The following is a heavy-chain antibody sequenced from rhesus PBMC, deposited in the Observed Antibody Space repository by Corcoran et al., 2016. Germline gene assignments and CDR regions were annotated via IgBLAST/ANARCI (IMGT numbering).Heavy chain of an antibody. J-gene: IGHJ4*01. Sequence: QVQLQESGPGLVKPSETLSLTCAVSGGSISGGYYWGWIRQQPGKGLEWIGNIYGKSASTYYNPTRKSRCTISKDTSKNQFSLKLSSVTAADTAVYYCARDHGSSLFDYWGQGVLVTVSS. CDR2: IYGKSAST. CDR3: ARDHGSSLFDY. D-gene: IGHD4-29*01. V-gene: IGHV4S7*01. CDR1: GGSISGGYY.